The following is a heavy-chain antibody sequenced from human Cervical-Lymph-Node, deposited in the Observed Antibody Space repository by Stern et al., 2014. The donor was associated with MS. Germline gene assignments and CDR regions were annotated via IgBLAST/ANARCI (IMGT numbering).Heavy chain of an antibody. CDR1: GFSLSTSGMG. J-gene: IGHJ4*02. CDR3: AHIGTSRGYIFGVFEN. CDR2: IYWDDEK. V-gene: IGHV2-5*02. Sequence: QVTLRESGPTLVKPTQTVTLTCSISGFSLSTSGMGVGWIRQHPGKAPEWLALIYWDDEKRYSPSLKSRLTITKDTSEKQVVLKMTNMDPVDTATYYCAHIGTSRGYIFGVFENCGQGTLVTVSS. D-gene: IGHD5-18*01.